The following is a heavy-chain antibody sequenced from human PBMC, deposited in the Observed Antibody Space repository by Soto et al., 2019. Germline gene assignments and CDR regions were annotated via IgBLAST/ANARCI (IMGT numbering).Heavy chain of an antibody. D-gene: IGHD4-4*01. CDR1: GFTFSSYG. J-gene: IGHJ3*02. CDR3: ARDFRRRRGYSNPLVSFDI. V-gene: IGHV3-33*01. CDR2: IWYDGSNK. Sequence: QVQLVESGRGVVQPGRSLRLSCAASGFTFSSYGMHWVRQAPGKGLEWVAVIWYDGSNKYYADSVKGRFTISRDNSKNTLYLQMNSLRAEDTAVYYCARDFRRRRGYSNPLVSFDIWGQGTMVTVSS.